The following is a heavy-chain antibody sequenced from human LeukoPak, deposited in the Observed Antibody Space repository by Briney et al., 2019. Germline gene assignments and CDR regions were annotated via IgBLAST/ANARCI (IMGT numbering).Heavy chain of an antibody. J-gene: IGHJ4*02. CDR2: ISGSGGST. Sequence: PGGSLRLSCAASGFTFSSYAMSWVRQAPGKGLEWVSVISGSGGSTYYADSVKGRFTISRDNSKNTLYLQMNSLRAEDTAVYYCARDLTGPWTVDYWGQGTLVTVSS. CDR1: GFTFSSYA. D-gene: IGHD7-27*01. V-gene: IGHV3-23*01. CDR3: ARDLTGPWTVDY.